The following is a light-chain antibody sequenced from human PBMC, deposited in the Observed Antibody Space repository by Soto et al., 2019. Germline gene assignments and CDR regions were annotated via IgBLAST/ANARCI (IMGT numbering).Light chain of an antibody. CDR3: QQRSNGPQT. CDR2: EAS. Sequence: IVMTLSPGTLALSPGDVATLSCSASQSVAGAYVAWYQQRPGQAPRLLISEASSRATGIPDRFSGSGSGTDFTLTIRRLEPEDFAVYNCQQRSNGPQTLGQGTKVDIK. CDR1: QSVAGAY. J-gene: IGKJ1*01. V-gene: IGKV3D-20*02.